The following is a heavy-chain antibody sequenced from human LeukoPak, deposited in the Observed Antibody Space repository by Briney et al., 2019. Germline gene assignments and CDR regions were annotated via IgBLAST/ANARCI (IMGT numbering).Heavy chain of an antibody. Sequence: PSETLSLTCAVYGGSFSGYYWSWIRQPPGKGGEWIGEINHSGSTNYNPSLKSRVTISVDTSKHQFSLKLSSVTAADTAVYYCARGGRDGYNYGYWGQGTLVTVSS. J-gene: IGHJ4*02. V-gene: IGHV4-34*01. CDR3: ARGGRDGYNYGY. CDR1: GGSFSGYY. CDR2: INHSGST. D-gene: IGHD5-24*01.